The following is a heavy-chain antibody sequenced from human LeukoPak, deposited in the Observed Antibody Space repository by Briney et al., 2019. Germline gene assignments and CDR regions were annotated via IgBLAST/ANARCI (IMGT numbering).Heavy chain of an antibody. V-gene: IGHV3-9*03. CDR1: GFTFDDYA. J-gene: IGHJ4*02. CDR3: AKANKYSNYAPFDY. Sequence: GGSLRLSCAASGFTFDDYAMHWVRQAPGKGLEWVSGISWNSGSIGYADSVKGRFTISRDNAKNSLYLQMNSLRAEDMALYYCAKANKYSNYAPFDYWGQGTLVTASS. CDR2: ISWNSGSI. D-gene: IGHD4-11*01.